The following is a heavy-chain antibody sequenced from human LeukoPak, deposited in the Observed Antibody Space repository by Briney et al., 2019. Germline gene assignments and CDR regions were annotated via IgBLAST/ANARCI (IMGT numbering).Heavy chain of an antibody. J-gene: IGHJ5*02. Sequence: SVKVSCKASGYTFTGYYMHWVRQAPGQGLEWMGGIIPIFGTANYAQKFQGRVTITADESTSTAYMELSSLRSEDTAVYYCARVTVSNWFDPWGQGTLVTVSS. CDR1: GYTFTGYY. CDR2: IIPIFGTA. D-gene: IGHD2-21*02. V-gene: IGHV1-69*13. CDR3: ARVTVSNWFDP.